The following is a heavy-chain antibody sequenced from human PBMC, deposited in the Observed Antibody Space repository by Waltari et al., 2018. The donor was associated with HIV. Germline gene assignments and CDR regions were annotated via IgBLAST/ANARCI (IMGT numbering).Heavy chain of an antibody. V-gene: IGHV1-2*02. Sequence: QVQLVQSGAEVKKPGASVKVSCKASGYTFTAYYMHWVRQAPGQGLEWMGGNNLNSGDTNYGQKFQGRVTMTRDTSISTAYMELSRLRSDDTAVYYCARDSYYYDSSGFFPDFWGQGTLVTVSS. CDR2: NNLNSGDT. CDR3: ARDSYYYDSSGFFPDF. CDR1: GYTFTAYY. D-gene: IGHD3-22*01. J-gene: IGHJ4*02.